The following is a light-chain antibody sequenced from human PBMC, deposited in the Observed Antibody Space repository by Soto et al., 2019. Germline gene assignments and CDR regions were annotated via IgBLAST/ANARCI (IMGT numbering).Light chain of an antibody. CDR3: QHYFDLPL. Sequence: DVQLTQSPSSLSASVGDTVTITCQASQDISNFLNWYQQKPGKAPKLLIYDASNLEPGVPSRFSGSPSGTAFTFTISSLQPEDVATYYCQHYFDLPLFGGGTKVEIK. CDR2: DAS. J-gene: IGKJ4*01. CDR1: QDISNF. V-gene: IGKV1-33*01.